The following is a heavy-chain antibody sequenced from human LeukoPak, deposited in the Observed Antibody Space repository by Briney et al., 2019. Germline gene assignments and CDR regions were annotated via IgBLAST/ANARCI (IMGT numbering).Heavy chain of an antibody. J-gene: IGHJ4*02. CDR3: ARAGGVKTAALDLDY. CDR1: GGSISDYS. D-gene: IGHD6-25*01. Sequence: SETLSLTCTVSGGSISDYSWSWIRQPPGKGLEWIGNIYYSGSANHNPSLKSRVTMSRDTSKNQFSLKLTSVTTADTALYYCARAGGVKTAALDLDYWGQGTLVTVSS. CDR2: IYYSGSA. V-gene: IGHV4-59*01.